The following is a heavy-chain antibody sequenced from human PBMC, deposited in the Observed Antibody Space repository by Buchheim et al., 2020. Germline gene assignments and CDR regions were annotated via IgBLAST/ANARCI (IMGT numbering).Heavy chain of an antibody. CDR3: AKDGTGGYSLDY. D-gene: IGHD3/OR15-3a*01. J-gene: IGHJ4*02. CDR1: GFTFSSHT. V-gene: IGHV3-23*01. CDR2: IGGSGTGGST. Sequence: EVQLLESGGGLVQPGGSLRLSCAASGFTFSSHTMSWVRQAPGRGLEWVSTIGGSGTGGSTYYADSVKGRFTISRDNSKNTLYLQMNSLRAEDTAVYFCAKDGTGGYSLDYWGQGTL.